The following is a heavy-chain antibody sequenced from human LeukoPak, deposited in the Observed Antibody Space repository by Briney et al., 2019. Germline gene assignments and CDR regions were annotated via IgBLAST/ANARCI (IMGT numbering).Heavy chain of an antibody. J-gene: IGHJ4*02. CDR3: ASPSRIGGGDYDDN. V-gene: IGHV4-39*01. Sequence: SETLSLTCTVSGGSISSSTYYWGWIRQPPGKGLEWIGSIYYSGSTYYNPSLKSRVTISVDTSKYQFSLKLSSVTAADTAVYYCASPSRIGGGDYDDNWGQGTLVTVSS. CDR2: IYYSGST. CDR1: GGSISSSTYY. D-gene: IGHD1-26*01.